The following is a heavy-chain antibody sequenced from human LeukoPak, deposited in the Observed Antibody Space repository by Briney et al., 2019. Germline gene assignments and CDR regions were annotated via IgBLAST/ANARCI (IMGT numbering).Heavy chain of an antibody. Sequence: SETLSLTCTVSGGSISSSSYYWGWIRQPPGKGLEWIGSIYYSGSTYYNPSLKSRAPISVDTSKNQFSLKLSSVTAADTAVYYCARHVRRDGYNHFDYWGQGTLVTVSS. V-gene: IGHV4-39*01. CDR2: IYYSGST. CDR3: ARHVRRDGYNHFDY. J-gene: IGHJ4*02. CDR1: GGSISSSSYY. D-gene: IGHD5-24*01.